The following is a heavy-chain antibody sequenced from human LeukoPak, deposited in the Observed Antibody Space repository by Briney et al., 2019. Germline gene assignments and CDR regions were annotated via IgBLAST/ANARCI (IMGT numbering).Heavy chain of an antibody. Sequence: SETLSLICTVSGGSISSYYWSWIRQPPGKGLEWLGYIYYSGSTNYNPSLKSRFTISVDTSNNQFSLKLSSVTAADTAVYYCARGRYDSVWGSYRPRAFEIWGQGTMVTVSS. CDR3: ARGRYDSVWGSYRPRAFEI. CDR2: IYYSGST. V-gene: IGHV4-59*12. J-gene: IGHJ3*02. D-gene: IGHD3-16*02. CDR1: GGSISSYY.